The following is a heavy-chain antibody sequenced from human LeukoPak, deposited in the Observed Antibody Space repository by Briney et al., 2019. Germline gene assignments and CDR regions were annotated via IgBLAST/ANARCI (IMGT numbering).Heavy chain of an antibody. CDR1: GFIFSSSW. Sequence: GGSLRLSCGISGFIFSSSWMNWVRQAPGKGLEWVASIKDDGSEKHFLDSVNGRFAISRDNAKNSLYLQMSSLRAEDTAVYYCARRGITISGVLVYHYSGLDVWGQGTTVTVSS. D-gene: IGHD3-3*01. V-gene: IGHV3-7*02. J-gene: IGHJ6*02. CDR2: IKDDGSEK. CDR3: ARRGITISGVLVYHYSGLDV.